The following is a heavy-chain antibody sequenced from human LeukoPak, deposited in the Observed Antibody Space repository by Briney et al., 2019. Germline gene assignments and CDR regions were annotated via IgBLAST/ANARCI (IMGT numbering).Heavy chain of an antibody. CDR2: IYYSGST. CDR1: GGSISSYY. V-gene: IGHV4-59*12. Sequence: PSETLSLTCTVSGGSISSYYGSWIRQPPGKGLEWIGYIYYSGSTNYNPSLKSRVTISLDTSKNQFSLKLTSVTAADTAVYYCAGEPGWYGDYLDYWGQGTLVTVSS. J-gene: IGHJ4*02. D-gene: IGHD6-19*01. CDR3: AGEPGWYGDYLDY.